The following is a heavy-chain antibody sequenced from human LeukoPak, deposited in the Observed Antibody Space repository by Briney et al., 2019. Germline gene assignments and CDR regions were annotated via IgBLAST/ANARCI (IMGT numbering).Heavy chain of an antibody. D-gene: IGHD3-22*01. CDR3: ARDFYYDSSGYYYYYYYYMDV. J-gene: IGHJ6*03. CDR2: IYTSGST. Sequence: ASETLSLTCTVSGGSISSGSYYWSWIRQPAGKGLEWIGRIYTSGSTNYNPSLKSRVTISVDTSKNQFSLKLCSVTAADTAVYYCARDFYYDSSGYYYYYYYYMDVWGKGTRSPSP. CDR1: GGSISSGSYY. V-gene: IGHV4-61*02.